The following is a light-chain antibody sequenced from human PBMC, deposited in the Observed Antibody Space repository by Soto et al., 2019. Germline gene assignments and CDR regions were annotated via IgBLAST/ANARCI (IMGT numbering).Light chain of an antibody. Sequence: QSVLTQPPSVSDAPRQRVTISCSGSSSNIGNNAVNWYQQLPGKAPKLLIYYDDLLPSGVSDRFSGCKSGTSASLAISGLQSEDEVDYYCAAWDDSLNGYVFGTGTKVTVL. CDR3: AAWDDSLNGYV. CDR1: SSNIGNNA. V-gene: IGLV1-36*01. J-gene: IGLJ1*01. CDR2: YDD.